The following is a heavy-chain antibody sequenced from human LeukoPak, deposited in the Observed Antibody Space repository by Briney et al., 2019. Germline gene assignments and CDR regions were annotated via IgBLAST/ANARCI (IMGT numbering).Heavy chain of an antibody. J-gene: IGHJ4*02. V-gene: IGHV3-20*04. CDR1: GFMFADYG. CDR2: INWNGGRT. CDR3: ARDYDYGDYPGY. Sequence: GGSLRLSCAASGFMFADYGMSWVRQAPRKGLEWVSGINWNGGRTGYADSVKGRFTISRDNAKNSLYLQMNSLRAEDTALYYCARDYDYGDYPGYWGQGTLVTVSS. D-gene: IGHD4-17*01.